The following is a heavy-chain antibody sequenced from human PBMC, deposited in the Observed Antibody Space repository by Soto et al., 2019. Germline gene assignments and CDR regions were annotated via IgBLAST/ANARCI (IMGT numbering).Heavy chain of an antibody. Sequence: GASVKVSCKASGGTFSSYAISWVRQAPGQGLEWMGGIIPIFGTANYAQKFQGRVTITADESTSTAYMELSSLRSEDTAVYYCALGHYIRNIAVADPHYWGQGTLVTVSS. CDR1: GGTFSSYA. J-gene: IGHJ4*02. D-gene: IGHD6-19*01. CDR2: IIPIFGTA. CDR3: ALGHYIRNIAVADPHY. V-gene: IGHV1-69*13.